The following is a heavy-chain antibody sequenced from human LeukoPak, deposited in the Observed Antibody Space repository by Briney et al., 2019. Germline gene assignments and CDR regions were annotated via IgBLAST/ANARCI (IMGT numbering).Heavy chain of an antibody. Sequence: SETLSLTCTVSGGSISSYYWSWIRQPPGKGLEWIGYIYYGGSTNYNPSLKSRVTISVDTSKNQFSLKLSSVTAADTAVYYCARARYYGSGSPWFDPWGQGTLVTVSS. J-gene: IGHJ5*02. CDR2: IYYGGST. CDR3: ARARYYGSGSPWFDP. CDR1: GGSISSYY. D-gene: IGHD3-10*01. V-gene: IGHV4-59*01.